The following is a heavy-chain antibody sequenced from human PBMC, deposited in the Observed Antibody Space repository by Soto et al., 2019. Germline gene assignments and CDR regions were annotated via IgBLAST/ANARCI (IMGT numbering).Heavy chain of an antibody. CDR3: ARDRHYYGSGSYPDAFDI. Sequence: ASVKVSCKASGYTFTGYYMHWVRQAPGQGXEWMGWINPNSGGTNYAQKFQGRVAMTRDTSISTAYMELSRLRSDDTAVYYCARDRHYYGSGSYPDAFDIWGQGPMVTVSS. CDR1: GYTFTGYY. D-gene: IGHD3-10*01. V-gene: IGHV1-2*02. CDR2: INPNSGGT. J-gene: IGHJ3*02.